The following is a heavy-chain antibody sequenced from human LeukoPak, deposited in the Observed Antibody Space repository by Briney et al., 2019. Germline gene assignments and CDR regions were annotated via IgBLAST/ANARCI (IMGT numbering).Heavy chain of an antibody. CDR2: IWNDGSNK. CDR1: GFTFSTYG. D-gene: IGHD5-12*01. V-gene: IGHV3-33*01. J-gene: IGHJ4*02. Sequence: GGSLRLSCAASGFTFSTYGMHWVRQAPGKGLKWVAFIWNDGSNKYYADSVKGRFTISRDNSKNTLYLQMNSLRAEDTAVYYCARNSYYEYYFDYWGQGTLVTVSS. CDR3: ARNSYYEYYFDY.